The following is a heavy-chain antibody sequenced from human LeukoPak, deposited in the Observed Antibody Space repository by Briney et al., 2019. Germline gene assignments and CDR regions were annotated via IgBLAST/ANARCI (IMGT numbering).Heavy chain of an antibody. Sequence: GGSLRLSCAASGFTFSSYGMSWVRQAPGKGLELVSSISSSSSYIYYADSVKGRFTISRDNAKNSLYLQMNSLRAEDTAVYYCARTLYYDSSGYIPDAFDIWGQGTMVTVSS. V-gene: IGHV3-21*01. CDR1: GFTFSSYG. J-gene: IGHJ3*02. D-gene: IGHD3-22*01. CDR3: ARTLYYDSSGYIPDAFDI. CDR2: ISSSSSYI.